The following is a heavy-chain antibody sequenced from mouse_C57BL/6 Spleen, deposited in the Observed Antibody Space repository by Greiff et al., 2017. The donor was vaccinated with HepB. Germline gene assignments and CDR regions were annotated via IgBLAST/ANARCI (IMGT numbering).Heavy chain of an antibody. CDR3: ARGYGSSSWFAY. CDR1: GFTFSSYG. J-gene: IGHJ3*01. Sequence: DVQLVESGGDLVKPGGSLKLSCAASGFTFSSYGMSWVRQTPDKRLEWVATISSGGSYTYYPDSVKGRFTISRDNAKNTLYLQMSSLKSEDTAMYYCARGYGSSSWFAYWGKGTLVTVSA. D-gene: IGHD1-1*01. CDR2: ISSGGSYT. V-gene: IGHV5-6*01.